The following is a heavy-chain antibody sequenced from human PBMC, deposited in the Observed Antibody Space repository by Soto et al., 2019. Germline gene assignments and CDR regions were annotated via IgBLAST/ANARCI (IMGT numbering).Heavy chain of an antibody. V-gene: IGHV1-69*02. CDR2: IIPILGIA. J-gene: IGHJ3*02. D-gene: IGHD6-13*01. Sequence: SVKVSCKASGGTFSSYTISWVRQAPGQGLEWMGRIIPILGIANYAQKFQGRVTITADKSTSTAYMELSSLRSEDTAVYYCARSAGPQDAFDIWGQGTMVTVSS. CDR3: ARSAGPQDAFDI. CDR1: GGTFSSYT.